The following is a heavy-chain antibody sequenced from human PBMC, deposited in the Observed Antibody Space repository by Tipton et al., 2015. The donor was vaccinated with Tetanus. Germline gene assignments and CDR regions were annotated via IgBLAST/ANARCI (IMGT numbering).Heavy chain of an antibody. Sequence: SLRLSCAASGFTFSSYAMHWVRQAPGKGLEWVAVISYDGSNKYYADSVKGRFTISRDNSKNTLYLQMNSLRAEDTAVNYCAKEFFGYCSGGSCCSDSGFVYWGQGTLVTVSS. CDR2: ISYDGSNK. CDR3: AKEFFGYCSGGSCCSDSGFVY. D-gene: IGHD2-15*01. CDR1: GFTFSSYA. V-gene: IGHV3-30*04. J-gene: IGHJ4*02.